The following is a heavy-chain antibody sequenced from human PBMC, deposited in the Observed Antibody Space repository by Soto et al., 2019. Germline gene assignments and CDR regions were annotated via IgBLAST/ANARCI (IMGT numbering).Heavy chain of an antibody. Sequence: SETLSLTCRVSDGSMNSDSSYWGWIRQPPGKGLEWIGVINHSGSTYHNLSLKGRVTMSVDASRNQFSLKLTSMTAADTAVYYCARLGGYVSVGYYYLWDSWGQGTLVTVSS. CDR1: DGSMNSDSSY. J-gene: IGHJ4*02. D-gene: IGHD3-22*01. CDR3: ARLGGYVSVGYYYLWDS. V-gene: IGHV4-39*01. CDR2: INHSGST.